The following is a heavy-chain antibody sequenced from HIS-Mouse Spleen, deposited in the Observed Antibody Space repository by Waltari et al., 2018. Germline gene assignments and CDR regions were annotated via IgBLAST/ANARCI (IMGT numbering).Heavy chain of an antibody. V-gene: IGHV4-39*07. Sequence: QLQLQESGPGLVKPSETLSLTCTVSGGSISISRYSWGWIRQPPGKGLEWIGSIYYSGSTYYNPSLKSRVTISVDTSKNQFSLKLSSVTAADTAVYYCAREIPYSSSWYDWYFDLWGRGTLVTVSS. D-gene: IGHD6-13*01. CDR3: AREIPYSSSWYDWYFDL. CDR1: GGSISISRYS. J-gene: IGHJ2*01. CDR2: IYYSGST.